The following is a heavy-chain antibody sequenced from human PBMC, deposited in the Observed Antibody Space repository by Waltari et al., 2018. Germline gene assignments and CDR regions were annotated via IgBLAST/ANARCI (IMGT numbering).Heavy chain of an antibody. J-gene: IGHJ3*01. CDR3: ATYVGASIGTAAFDV. D-gene: IGHD3-16*01. Sequence: QLHLQESGPGLVTPSETLALTCSISGGSINRNRHHWGWIRQHPGKGLEWTATISYSGATYNNPSLKSRVTISGDTSKNQFSLKLSSVTAADTGVYYCATYVGASIGTAAFDVWGQGTMVTVSS. CDR2: ISYSGAT. V-gene: IGHV4-39*01. CDR1: GGSINRNRHH.